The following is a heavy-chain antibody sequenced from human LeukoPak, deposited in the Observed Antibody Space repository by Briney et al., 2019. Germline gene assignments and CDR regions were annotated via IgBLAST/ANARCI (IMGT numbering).Heavy chain of an antibody. Sequence: PGGSLRLSCEGSGFTFSNYWMGWVRQAPGKGLQWVANIKTDGSEKYYVDSVKGRFTISRDNAKNSLYLQMNSLRAEDTAVYYCARRTPITIFGVALRDWFDPWGQGTLVTVSS. CDR1: GFTFSNYW. CDR3: ARRTPITIFGVALRDWFDP. D-gene: IGHD3-3*01. CDR2: IKTDGSEK. V-gene: IGHV3-7*01. J-gene: IGHJ5*02.